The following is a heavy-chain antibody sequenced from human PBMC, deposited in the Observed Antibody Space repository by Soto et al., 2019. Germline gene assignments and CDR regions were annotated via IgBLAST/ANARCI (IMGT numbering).Heavy chain of an antibody. CDR2: INPDGNVG. D-gene: IGHD4-4*01. Sequence: EVQLLGSGGGLVQPGGSLRLSSVGSGFTFSTYWMNWVRQAPGKGLEWVANINPDGNVGTYVDSVRGRFTTSRDNAKNSLYLQMISLRADDTAVYFCAGWGGHDYNYWGQGIMVTVSS. CDR3: AGWGGHDYNY. CDR1: GFTFSTYW. V-gene: IGHV3-7*03. J-gene: IGHJ4*02.